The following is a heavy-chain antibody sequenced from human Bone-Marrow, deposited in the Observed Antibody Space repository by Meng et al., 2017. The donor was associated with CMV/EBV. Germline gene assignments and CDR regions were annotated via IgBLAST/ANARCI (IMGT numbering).Heavy chain of an antibody. V-gene: IGHV1-2*02. CDR3: ARDLMGAVVVPAANKKAYYYYGMDV. CDR2: INPNSGGT. D-gene: IGHD2-2*01. J-gene: IGHJ6*02. Sequence: ASVKVSCKASGYTFTANYMHWVRQAPGQGLEWMGWINPNSGGTNYAQKFQGRVTMTRDTSISTVYMELNRLRSDDTAVYYCARDLMGAVVVPAANKKAYYYYGMDVWGQGTTVTVSS. CDR1: GYTFTANY.